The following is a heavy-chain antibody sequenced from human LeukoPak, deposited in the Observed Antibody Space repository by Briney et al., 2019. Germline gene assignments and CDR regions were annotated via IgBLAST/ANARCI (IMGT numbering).Heavy chain of an antibody. CDR1: GGSFSGYY. V-gene: IGHV4-34*01. CDR2: INHSGST. CDR3: ARVVDYYDSSRNFDY. Sequence: SETLSLTCAVYGGSFSGYYWSRIRQPPGKGLEWIGEINHSGSTNYNPSLKSRVTISVDTSKNQFSLKLSSVTAADTAVYYCARVVDYYDSSRNFDYWGQGTLVTVSS. D-gene: IGHD3-22*01. J-gene: IGHJ4*02.